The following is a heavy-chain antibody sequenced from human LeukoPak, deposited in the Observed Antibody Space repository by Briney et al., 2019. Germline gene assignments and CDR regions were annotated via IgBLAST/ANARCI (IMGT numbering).Heavy chain of an antibody. CDR2: IYYSGST. Sequence: SETLSFTCTVSAGSISSGGYYWHWIRQHPGKGLEWIGYIYYSGSTYYNPSLKSRLTISVDTSKNQFSLKLTSLTAADTTVYYCATASPSFYYGSGSQYLDYWGQGTLVTVSS. CDR3: ATASPSFYYGSGSQYLDY. D-gene: IGHD3-10*01. V-gene: IGHV4-31*03. CDR1: AGSISSGGYY. J-gene: IGHJ4*02.